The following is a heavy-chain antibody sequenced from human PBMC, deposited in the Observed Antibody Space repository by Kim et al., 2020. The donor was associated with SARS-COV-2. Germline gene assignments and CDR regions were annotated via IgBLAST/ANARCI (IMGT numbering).Heavy chain of an antibody. Sequence: GGSLRLSCAASGFTFSSYSMNWVRQAPGKGLEWVSSISSSSSYIYYADSVKGRFTISRDNAKNSLYLQMNSLRAEDTAVYYCARVLNYYDSSGYPNDGGAFDIWGQGTMVTVSS. D-gene: IGHD3-22*01. J-gene: IGHJ3*02. CDR3: ARVLNYYDSSGYPNDGGAFDI. CDR1: GFTFSSYS. V-gene: IGHV3-21*01. CDR2: ISSSSSYI.